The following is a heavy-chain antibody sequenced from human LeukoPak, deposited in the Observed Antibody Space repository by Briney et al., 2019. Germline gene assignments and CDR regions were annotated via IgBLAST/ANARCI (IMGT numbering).Heavy chain of an antibody. CDR3: ARRVNVTGNWFDP. D-gene: IGHD3-16*02. J-gene: IGHJ5*02. V-gene: IGHV1-46*01. Sequence: GASVKVSCKASGYTFTTYYIHWVRQAPGQGLEWMGIINSSAGSTSYAQKFQGRVTMTRDMSTSTVYMELNSLRSEDTAVYYCARRVNVTGNWFDPWGQGTLVTVSS. CDR1: GYTFTTYY. CDR2: INSSAGST.